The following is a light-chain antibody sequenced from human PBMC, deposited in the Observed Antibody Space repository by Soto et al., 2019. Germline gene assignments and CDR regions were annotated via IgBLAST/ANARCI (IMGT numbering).Light chain of an antibody. J-gene: IGKJ2*01. CDR3: QQANSIPYT. CDR1: QGINNW. CDR2: AAS. V-gene: IGKV1-12*02. Sequence: DIQMTQSPSSVSASVGDRVTITCRASQGINNWLAWYRQRPGKAPELLIYAASILQSGVSSRFSGSGSGTDFTLTISSLQPEDFATYYCQQANSIPYTFGQGTKLEIK.